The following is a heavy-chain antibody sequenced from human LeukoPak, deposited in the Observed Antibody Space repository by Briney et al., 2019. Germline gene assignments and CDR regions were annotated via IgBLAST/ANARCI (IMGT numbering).Heavy chain of an antibody. D-gene: IGHD6-13*01. CDR2: IYPGYSQT. V-gene: IGHV5-51*01. CDR1: GSIFISYW. Sequence: GASLQISCKAAGSIFISYWIGGGRELGGKGVEWMGIIYPGYSQTRHSPSFQRQVTISAHNSISTAYLQWSSLKASDSAMYYCARGGTYSTSYSGYWGQGTLVTVSS. J-gene: IGHJ4*02. CDR3: ARGGTYSTSYSGY.